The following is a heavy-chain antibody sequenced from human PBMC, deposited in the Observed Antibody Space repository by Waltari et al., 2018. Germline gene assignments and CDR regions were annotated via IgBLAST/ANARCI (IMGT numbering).Heavy chain of an antibody. Sequence: QVQLVESGGGVVKPGGSLRLSCAAPGFHFSEYHMSWIRQAPGKGLEWVSFISNSGANVYSADSVEGRFTISRDNARKSLFLQMNSLRADDTATYYCVRENWEPRGGAFDVWGQGTVVSVSS. CDR3: VRENWEPRGGAFDV. CDR2: ISNSGANV. CDR1: GFHFSEYH. D-gene: IGHD1-26*01. V-gene: IGHV3-11*01. J-gene: IGHJ3*01.